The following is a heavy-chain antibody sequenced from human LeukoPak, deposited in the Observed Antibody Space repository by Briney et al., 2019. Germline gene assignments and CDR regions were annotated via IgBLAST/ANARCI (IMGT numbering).Heavy chain of an antibody. J-gene: IGHJ4*02. CDR1: GGSFSGYY. CDR3: ARQPDVAGEVATITSPRNFDY. CDR2: ISHSGST. V-gene: IGHV4-34*01. D-gene: IGHD5-12*01. Sequence: PSETLSLTCAVYGGSFSGYYWSWIRQPPGKGLEWIGEISHSGSTNYNPSLKSRVTISVDTSKNQFSLKLSSVTAADTAVYYCARQPDVAGEVATITSPRNFDYWGQGTLVTVSS.